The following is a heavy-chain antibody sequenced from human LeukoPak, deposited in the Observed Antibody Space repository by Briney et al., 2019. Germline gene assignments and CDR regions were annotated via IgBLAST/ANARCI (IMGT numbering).Heavy chain of an antibody. CDR3: ARTRSSTLLWFGELRGFDP. J-gene: IGHJ5*02. D-gene: IGHD3-10*01. CDR1: GGSIRSYY. V-gene: IGHV4-59*01. CDR2: IYYSGNT. Sequence: SETLSLTCTVSGGSIRSYYWSWIRQPPGKGLEWIGYIYYSGNTNYNPSLKSRLTISIDTSKNQFSLKLSSVTAADTAVYYCARTRSSTLLWFGELRGFDPWGQGTLVTVSS.